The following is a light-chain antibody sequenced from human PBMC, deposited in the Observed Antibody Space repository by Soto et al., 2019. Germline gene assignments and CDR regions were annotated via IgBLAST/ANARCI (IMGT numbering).Light chain of an antibody. CDR2: AAS. CDR1: QVISNY. J-gene: IGKJ1*01. Sequence: DVQVTQSPSSLSAYVGDRVTITCWTSQVISNYFGWYQQKPGKAPKRLIYAASTLQSGVPARFSGSGSGTEFTLTINSLKPEDFATYYCLQHDSYPRPFGQGTKVEIK. CDR3: LQHDSYPRP. V-gene: IGKV1-17*01.